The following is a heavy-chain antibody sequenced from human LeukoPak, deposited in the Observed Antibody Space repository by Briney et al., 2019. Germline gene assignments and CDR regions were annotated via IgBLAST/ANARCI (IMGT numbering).Heavy chain of an antibody. V-gene: IGHV3-73*01. CDR2: MEKELNGYAT. J-gene: IGHJ5*02. CDR1: GFTFSDSS. Sequence: GVSLRLSCAASGFTFSDSSIHWVRQASGKGLEWIGLMEKELNGYATAYAASVRGRFTISRDDSQNTGYLQMDSLKTEDTALYYCTRDSGTYNWLDPWGQGTLVTVSS. D-gene: IGHD1-26*01. CDR3: TRDSGTYNWLDP.